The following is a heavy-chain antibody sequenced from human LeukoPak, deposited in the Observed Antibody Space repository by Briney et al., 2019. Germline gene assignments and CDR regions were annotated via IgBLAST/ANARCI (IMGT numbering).Heavy chain of an antibody. CDR2: LSYDGTTE. CDR1: GFPFSYYA. V-gene: IGHV3-30*04. D-gene: IGHD2/OR15-2a*01. J-gene: IGHJ4*02. Sequence: GGSLRLSCAASGFPFSYYAMQWVRQAPDKGLEWVAALSYDGTTEHYADSVKGRFTISRDTSKNILYLQMTSLRTEDTAVYHCARDLFVKELLYYFDSWGPGTQVTVSS. CDR3: ARDLFVKELLYYFDS.